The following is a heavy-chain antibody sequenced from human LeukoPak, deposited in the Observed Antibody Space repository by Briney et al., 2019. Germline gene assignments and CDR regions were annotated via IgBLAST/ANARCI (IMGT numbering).Heavy chain of an antibody. CDR2: VGTAGDT. J-gene: IGHJ3*02. CDR1: GLAFSSYN. D-gene: IGHD3-22*01. CDR3: ARRGDSRGYYDAFDI. Sequence: GGSLRLSCTASGLAFSSYNMHWVRQPTGKGLEWVSAVGTAGDTYYPGSVKGRLTISRENAKNSLYLQMNSLRAGDTAVYYCARRGDSRGYYDAFDIWGQGTMVTVSS. V-gene: IGHV3-13*01.